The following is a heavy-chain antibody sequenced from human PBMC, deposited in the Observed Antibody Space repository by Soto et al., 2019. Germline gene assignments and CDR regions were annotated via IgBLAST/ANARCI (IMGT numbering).Heavy chain of an antibody. CDR2: IYYSGNT. D-gene: IGHD7-27*01. V-gene: IGHV4-31*03. Sequence: PSETLSLTCTVSGGTIRSGGYYWSWIRQHPGKGLEWIGYIYYSGNTYYSPSLKSRVTISLDTSKNQFSLKLSSVTAADTAVYFCAAKLGTTHYFDFWGQGSLVTVSS. CDR3: AAKLGTTHYFDF. J-gene: IGHJ4*02. CDR1: GGTIRSGGYY.